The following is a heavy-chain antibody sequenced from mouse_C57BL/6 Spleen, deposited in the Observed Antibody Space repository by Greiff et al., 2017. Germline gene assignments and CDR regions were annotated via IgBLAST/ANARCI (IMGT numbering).Heavy chain of an antibody. D-gene: IGHD2-2*01. CDR1: GYTFTSYW. V-gene: IGHV1-52*01. CDR3: ARSDDYGSYFDD. J-gene: IGHJ2*01. CDR2: IYPSDSET. Sequence: QVQLQQPGAELVRPGSSVKLSCKASGYTFTSYWMHWVKQRPIQGLEWIGNIYPSDSETHYNQKFKDKATLTVDKSSSTAYMQLSSLTSEVSAVYYCARSDDYGSYFDDWGQGTTLTVSS.